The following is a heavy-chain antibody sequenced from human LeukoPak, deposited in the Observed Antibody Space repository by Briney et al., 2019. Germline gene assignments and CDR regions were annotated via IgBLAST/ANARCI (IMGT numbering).Heavy chain of an antibody. CDR1: GGSFSGYY. Sequence: SETLSLTCAVYGGSFSGYYWSWIRQPPGKGLEWIREINHSGSTNYNPSLKSRVTISVDTSKNQLSLKLSSVTAADTAVYYCARPYYYDSRIDPWGQGILVTVSS. CDR2: INHSGST. CDR3: ARPYYYDSRIDP. J-gene: IGHJ5*02. D-gene: IGHD3-22*01. V-gene: IGHV4-34*01.